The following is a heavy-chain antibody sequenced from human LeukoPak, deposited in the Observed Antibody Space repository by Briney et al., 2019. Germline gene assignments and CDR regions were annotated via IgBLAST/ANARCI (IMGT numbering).Heavy chain of an antibody. V-gene: IGHV4-4*02. CDR3: ASLSRVAGTFSEFLF. CDR1: GGSISDTNW. J-gene: IGHJ4*02. CDR2: VNLQGST. D-gene: IGHD2-15*01. Sequence: SGTLSLTCGVSGGSISDTNWWTWFRQPPGKGLEWIGEVNLQGSTNYNPSLKSRVAISVDKSENHISLKLTSVTAADTAVYYCASLSRVAGTFSEFLFWGQGTLVTVSS.